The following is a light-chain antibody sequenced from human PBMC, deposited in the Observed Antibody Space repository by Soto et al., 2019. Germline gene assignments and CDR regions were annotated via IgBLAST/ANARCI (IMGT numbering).Light chain of an antibody. J-gene: IGKJ1*01. CDR3: QKYNKAPWI. CDR1: RDIDNS. V-gene: IGKV1-27*01. CDR2: AAS. Sequence: TQSPPSLSASVGDRVTXTXXXSRDIDNSLAWYQQVPGKAPKLLIYAASTLQSGVPSRFRGSGSGTSFILTITSLQPEDVATYYCQKYNKAPWIFGQGTKVEV.